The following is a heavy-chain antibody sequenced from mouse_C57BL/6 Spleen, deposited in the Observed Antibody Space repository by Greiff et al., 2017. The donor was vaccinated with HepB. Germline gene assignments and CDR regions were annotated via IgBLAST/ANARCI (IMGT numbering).Heavy chain of an antibody. CDR2: ISDGGSYT. J-gene: IGHJ2*01. V-gene: IGHV5-4*03. CDR1: GFTFSSYA. D-gene: IGHD2-10*01. CDR3: ARVTYYGNYLYYFDY. Sequence: EVMLVEFGGGLVKPGGSLKLSCAASGFTFSSYAMSWVRQTPEKRLEWVATISDGGSYTYYPDNVKGRFTISRDNAKNNLYLQMSHLKSEDTAMYYCARVTYYGNYLYYFDYWGQGTTLTVSS.